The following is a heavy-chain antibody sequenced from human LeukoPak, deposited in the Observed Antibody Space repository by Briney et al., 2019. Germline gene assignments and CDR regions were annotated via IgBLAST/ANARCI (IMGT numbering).Heavy chain of an antibody. J-gene: IGHJ4*02. Sequence: SETLSLTCTVSGGSISSYYWGWIRQPPGKGLEWIGSIYYSGSTYYNPSLKSRVTISVDTSKNQFSLKLSSVTAADTAVYYCARLLISAVASDYWGQGTLVTVSS. D-gene: IGHD6-19*01. CDR1: GGSISSYY. CDR2: IYYSGST. CDR3: ARLLISAVASDY. V-gene: IGHV4-39*07.